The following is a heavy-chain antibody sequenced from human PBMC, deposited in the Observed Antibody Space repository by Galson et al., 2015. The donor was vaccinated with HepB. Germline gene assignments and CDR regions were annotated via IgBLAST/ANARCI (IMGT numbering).Heavy chain of an antibody. J-gene: IGHJ4*02. D-gene: IGHD2-2*01. Sequence: TLSLTCTVSGDSITSGSYYWSWIRQPAGKGLEWIGRIYTSGSTNYNPSLKSRVTMSVDTSKNQFYLKLSSVTAADTAVYFCARERYQLTLAPFDYWGQGKLVTVSS. CDR3: ARERYQLTLAPFDY. CDR1: GDSITSGSYY. CDR2: IYTSGST. V-gene: IGHV4-61*02.